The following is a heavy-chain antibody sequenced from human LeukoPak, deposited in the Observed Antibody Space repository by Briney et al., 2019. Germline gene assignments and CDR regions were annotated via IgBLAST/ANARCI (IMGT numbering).Heavy chain of an antibody. D-gene: IGHD3-10*01. Sequence: KPGGSLRLSCAASGFTFSSYSMNWVRQAPGKGLEWVSSISSSSSYIYYADSVKGRFTISRDNSKNTLYLQMNSLRAEDTAVYYCARGTVIRGVITPALDYWGQGTLVTVSS. CDR3: ARGTVIRGVITPALDY. CDR2: ISSSSSYI. V-gene: IGHV3-21*04. J-gene: IGHJ4*02. CDR1: GFTFSSYS.